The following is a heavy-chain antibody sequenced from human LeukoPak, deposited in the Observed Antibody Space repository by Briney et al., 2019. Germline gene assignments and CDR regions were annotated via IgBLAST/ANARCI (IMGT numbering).Heavy chain of an antibody. Sequence: SVKVSCKASGGTFSSYAISWMRQAPGQGLEWMGRIIPILGIANYAQKFQGRVTITADKSTSTAYMELSSLRSEDTAVYYCARVQFNIVVVPAALLGAFDIWGQGTMVTVSS. CDR3: ARVQFNIVVVPAALLGAFDI. CDR1: GGTFSSYA. D-gene: IGHD2-2*02. J-gene: IGHJ3*02. V-gene: IGHV1-69*04. CDR2: IIPILGIA.